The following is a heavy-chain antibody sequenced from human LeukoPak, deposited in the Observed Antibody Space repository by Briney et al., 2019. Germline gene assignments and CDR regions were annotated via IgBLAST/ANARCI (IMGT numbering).Heavy chain of an antibody. Sequence: GSLRLSCAASGFTFSSYAMSWIRQPPGKGLEWIGEINHSGSTNYNPSLKSRVTISVDTSKNQFSLKLSSVTAADTAVYYCAGYCSGGSCYYFDYWGQGTLVTVSS. CDR3: AGYCSGGSCYYFDY. J-gene: IGHJ4*02. D-gene: IGHD2-15*01. V-gene: IGHV4-34*08. CDR1: GFTFSSYA. CDR2: INHSGST.